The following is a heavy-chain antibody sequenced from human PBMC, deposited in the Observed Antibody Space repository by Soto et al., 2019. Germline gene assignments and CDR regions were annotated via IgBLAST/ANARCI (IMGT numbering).Heavy chain of an antibody. CDR1: GFTFDDYG. CDR3: PKSMLWFGEFDL. CDR2: ISWNSGTT. J-gene: IGHJ4*02. D-gene: IGHD3-10*01. V-gene: IGHV3-9*01. Sequence: EVQLVESGGALVQPGKSLTLSCAASGFTFDDYGMHWVRQAPGKGLEWVSGISWNSGTTDYADSVKGRFTISRDNARNSLFLQMNRLRPEDTALYYCPKSMLWFGEFDLWGRGTLVTVSS.